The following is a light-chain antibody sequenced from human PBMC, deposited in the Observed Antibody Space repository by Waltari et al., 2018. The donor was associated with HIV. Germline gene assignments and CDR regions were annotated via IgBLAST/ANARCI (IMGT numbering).Light chain of an antibody. CDR1: RSNIGAGYD. CDR3: QSYDSSLSASV. Sequence: QSVLTQPPSVSGAPGQRVTISCTGSRSNIGAGYDVHWYQQLPGTAPKLLIYGNTNRPSGVPDRFSGSKSGTSAFLAITGLQAEDEADYYCQSYDSSLSASVFGEGTKLTVL. CDR2: GNT. V-gene: IGLV1-40*01. J-gene: IGLJ2*01.